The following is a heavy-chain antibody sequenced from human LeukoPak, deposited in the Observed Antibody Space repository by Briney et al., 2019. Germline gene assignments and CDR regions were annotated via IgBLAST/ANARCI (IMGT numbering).Heavy chain of an antibody. V-gene: IGHV4-31*03. D-gene: IGHD3-10*01. CDR3: ARDTMVREPDAFDI. J-gene: IGHJ3*02. CDR2: IYYSGST. Sequence: SETLSLTCTVSGGSISSGGYYWSWIRQHPGKGLEWIGYIYYSGSTYYDPSLKSRVTISVDTSKNQFSLKLSSVTAADTAVYYCARDTMVREPDAFDIWGQGTMVTVSS. CDR1: GGSISSGGYY.